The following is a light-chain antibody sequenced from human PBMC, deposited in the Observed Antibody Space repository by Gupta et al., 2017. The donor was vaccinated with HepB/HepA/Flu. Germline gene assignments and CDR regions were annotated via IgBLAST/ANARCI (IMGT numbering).Light chain of an antibody. V-gene: IGKV2-28*01. Sequence: VMTQSPLSLPVTPGEPASISCRSSQSLLHSNGYDYLDWYLQKPGQSPQLLIYLGSTRASGVPDRFSGSGSGTDFTLKISRVEAEDVGVYYCMQALQTPTFGQGTRLEIK. CDR2: LGS. J-gene: IGKJ5*01. CDR1: QSLLHSNGYDY. CDR3: MQALQTPT.